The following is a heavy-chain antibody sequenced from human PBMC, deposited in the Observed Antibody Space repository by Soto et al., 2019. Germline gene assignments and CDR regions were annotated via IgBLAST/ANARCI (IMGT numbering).Heavy chain of an antibody. CDR3: ARRGDWGSGRPHYHYGMDC. Sequence: ASVKVSCKASGYTFTGYYMHWVRRAPGQGLEWMGWINPNSGGTNYAQKFQGWVTMTRDTSISTAYMELSRLRSDDTAVYYCARRGDWGSGRPHYHYGMDCRGQRTTV. CDR1: GYTFTGYY. J-gene: IGHJ6*02. CDR2: INPNSGGT. D-gene: IGHD2-15*01. V-gene: IGHV1-2*04.